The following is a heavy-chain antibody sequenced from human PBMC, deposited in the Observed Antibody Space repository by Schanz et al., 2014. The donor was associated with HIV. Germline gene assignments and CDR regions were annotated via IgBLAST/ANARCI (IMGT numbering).Heavy chain of an antibody. D-gene: IGHD3-10*01. CDR2: ISYDGNTK. V-gene: IGHV3-30*18. CDR3: AKVSDNYGSGLDY. J-gene: IGHJ4*02. CDR1: GFTFRSYG. Sequence: QEQLVESGGGVVQPGKSLRLSCAASGFTFRSYGMHWVRQAPGKGLEWVALISYDGNTKYYADSVKGRFTISRDNSKNTLYLQMNSLRADDTAVYYCAKVSDNYGSGLDYGGQGTLVTVSS.